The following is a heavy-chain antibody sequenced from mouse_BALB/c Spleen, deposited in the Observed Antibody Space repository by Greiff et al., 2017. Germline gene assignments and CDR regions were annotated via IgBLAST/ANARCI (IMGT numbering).Heavy chain of an antibody. J-gene: IGHJ1*01. D-gene: IGHD1-1*01. V-gene: IGHV7-3*02. CDR1: GFTFTDYY. CDR3: ARDTTTPHWYFDV. CDR2: IRNKANGYTT. Sequence: DVQLQESGGGLVQPGGSLRLSCATSGFTFTDYYMSWVRQPPGKALEWLGFIRNKANGYTTEYSASVKGRFTISRDNSQSILYLQMNTLRAEDSATYYCARDTTTPHWYFDVWGAGTTVTVSS.